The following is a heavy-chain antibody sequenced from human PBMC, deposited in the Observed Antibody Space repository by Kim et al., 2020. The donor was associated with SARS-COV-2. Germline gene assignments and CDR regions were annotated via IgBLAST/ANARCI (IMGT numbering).Heavy chain of an antibody. CDR3: ASCKGGGYYYGMDV. J-gene: IGHJ6*02. Sequence: ADSVKGRITLSRDNTNDTLYLQMNSPRAEDTAVYYCASCKGGGYYYGMDVWGQGTTVTVSS. D-gene: IGHD3-16*01. V-gene: IGHV3-30*01.